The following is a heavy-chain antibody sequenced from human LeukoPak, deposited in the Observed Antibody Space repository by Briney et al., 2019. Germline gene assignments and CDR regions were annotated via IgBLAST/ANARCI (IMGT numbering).Heavy chain of an antibody. J-gene: IGHJ4*02. CDR1: GYRFNNYW. Sequence: GESLKISCKGSGYRFNNYWIGWVRQMPGKGLEWMGIIYPGDSDTKYSPSFQGQVTISADKSISTAYLQWNSLKASDSAMYYCATRGGDLDYWGQGTLVTVSS. CDR3: ATRGGDLDY. V-gene: IGHV5-51*01. D-gene: IGHD3-16*01. CDR2: IYPGDSDT.